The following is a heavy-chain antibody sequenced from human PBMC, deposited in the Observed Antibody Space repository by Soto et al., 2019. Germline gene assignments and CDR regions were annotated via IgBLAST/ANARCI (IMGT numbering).Heavy chain of an antibody. J-gene: IGHJ3*02. Sequence: SETLSLTCTVSGGSVSSGSYYWSWIRQPPGKGLEWIGYIYYSGSTNYNPSLKSRVTISVDTSKNQFSLKLSSVTAADTAVYYCARGGYSGSYYFDAFDIWGQGTMVTVSS. D-gene: IGHD1-26*01. V-gene: IGHV4-61*01. CDR1: GGSVSSGSYY. CDR3: ARGGYSGSYYFDAFDI. CDR2: IYYSGST.